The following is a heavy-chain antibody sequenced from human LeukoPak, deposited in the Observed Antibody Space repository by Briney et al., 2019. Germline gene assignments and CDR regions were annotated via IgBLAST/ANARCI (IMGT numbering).Heavy chain of an antibody. V-gene: IGHV5-51*01. D-gene: IGHD3-10*01. CDR3: ARLLGSGSYYNRGLFDY. CDR2: IYPGDSDT. Sequence: GESLKISCKGSGYSFTSYWIGWVRQMPGKGLEWMGIIYPGDSDTRYSPSFQGQVTISTDKSISTAYLQWSSLKASDTAMYYCARLLGSGSYYNRGLFDYWGQGTLVTVSS. J-gene: IGHJ4*02. CDR1: GYSFTSYW.